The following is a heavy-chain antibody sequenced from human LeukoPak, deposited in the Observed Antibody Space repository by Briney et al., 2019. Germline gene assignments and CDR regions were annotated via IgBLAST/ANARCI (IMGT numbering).Heavy chain of an antibody. Sequence: GGSLRLSCAASGFTFSSYAMSWVRQAPGKGLEWVSVIYSGGSTYYADSVKGRFTISRHNSKNTLYLQMNSLRAEDTAVYYCARDKRFPYYYGMDVWGQGTTVTVSS. J-gene: IGHJ6*02. D-gene: IGHD3-3*01. CDR1: GFTFSSYA. CDR3: ARDKRFPYYYGMDV. V-gene: IGHV3-53*04. CDR2: IYSGGST.